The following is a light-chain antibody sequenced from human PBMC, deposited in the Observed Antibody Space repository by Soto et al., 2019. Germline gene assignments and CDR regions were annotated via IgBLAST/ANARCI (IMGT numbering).Light chain of an antibody. J-gene: IGLJ3*02. Sequence: QSVLTQPPSASGSPGQSVTISCTGTRSDVGAYNYVSWYQQHPGKAPKLLIYEVSKRPSGVPDRFSGSKSGNTASLTVSGLQAEDEADYYCNSYGGTQNFWVFGGGTQLTVL. V-gene: IGLV2-8*01. CDR3: NSYGGTQNFWV. CDR2: EVS. CDR1: RSDVGAYNY.